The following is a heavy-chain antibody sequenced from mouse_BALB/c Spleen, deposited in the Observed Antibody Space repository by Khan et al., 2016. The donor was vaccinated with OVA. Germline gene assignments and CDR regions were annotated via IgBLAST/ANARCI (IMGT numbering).Heavy chain of an antibody. D-gene: IGHD1-1*02. CDR3: ARGLYGGPFIY. J-gene: IGHJ3*01. CDR1: GFTFSDYY. V-gene: IGHV5-4*02. CDR2: ISDGGSYT. Sequence: EVELVESGGGLVKPGGSLKLSCAASGFTFSDYYMYWVRQTPEKRLEWVATISDGGSYTYYPDSVKGRFTISRDDVKNNLYLQVSGLQSEDSAMYYCARGLYGGPFIYWGQGTLVTVSA.